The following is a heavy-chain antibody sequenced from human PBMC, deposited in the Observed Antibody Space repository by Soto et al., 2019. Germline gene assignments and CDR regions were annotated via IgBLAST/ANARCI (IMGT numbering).Heavy chain of an antibody. Sequence: PSETLSLTCTVSGGSISSYYWSWIRQPPGKGLEWIGYIYYSGSTNYNPSLKSRVTISVDTSKNQFSLKLSSVTAADTAVYYCASAPYGDYSFDYWGQGTLVTVS. V-gene: IGHV4-59*01. CDR2: IYYSGST. D-gene: IGHD4-17*01. J-gene: IGHJ4*02. CDR1: GGSISSYY. CDR3: ASAPYGDYSFDY.